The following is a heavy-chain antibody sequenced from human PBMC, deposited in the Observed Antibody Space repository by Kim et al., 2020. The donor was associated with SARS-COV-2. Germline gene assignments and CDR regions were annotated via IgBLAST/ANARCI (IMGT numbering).Heavy chain of an antibody. Sequence: ADSVKGRFTIPRDNAKNSLYLQRNSLRAEDTAVYYCARGNIGVVITEFDYWGQGTLGTVSS. V-gene: IGHV3-21*01. J-gene: IGHJ4*02. CDR3: ARGNIGVVITEFDY. D-gene: IGHD3-3*01.